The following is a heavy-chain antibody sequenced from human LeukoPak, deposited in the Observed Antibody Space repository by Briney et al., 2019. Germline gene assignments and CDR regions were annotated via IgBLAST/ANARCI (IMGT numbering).Heavy chain of an antibody. CDR1: GFTFSSYA. V-gene: IGHV3-30*04. Sequence: PGRSLRLSCAASGFTFSSYAMHWVRQAPGKGLEWVADISYDGSNKYYADSVKGRFTISRDNSKNTLYLQMNSLRAEDTAVYYCARGARVRGVIISFDAFDIWGQGTMVTVSS. CDR2: ISYDGSNK. CDR3: ARGARVRGVIISFDAFDI. D-gene: IGHD3-10*01. J-gene: IGHJ3*02.